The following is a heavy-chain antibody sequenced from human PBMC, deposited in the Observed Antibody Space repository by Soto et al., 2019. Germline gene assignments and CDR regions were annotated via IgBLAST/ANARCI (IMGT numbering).Heavy chain of an antibody. J-gene: IGHJ4*02. CDR3: ARGRVSTRTFDY. Sequence: GESLKISCKGSGYNFAGYWIAWVRQMPGKGLELMGIIYPSDSDTRYRPSFQGQVTISADKSISSAYLQWSSLRASDTAMYYCARGRVSTRTFDYWGQETPVTVSS. CDR2: IYPSDSDT. CDR1: GYNFAGYW. D-gene: IGHD1-1*01. V-gene: IGHV5-51*01.